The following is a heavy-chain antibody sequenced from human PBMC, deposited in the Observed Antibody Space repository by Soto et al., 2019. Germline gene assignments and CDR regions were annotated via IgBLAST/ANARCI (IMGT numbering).Heavy chain of an antibody. CDR3: TRTLASAFDI. CDR1: GDSVSSNSAA. Sequence: SQTLSLTSAISGDSVSSNSAAWNWIRQSPSRGLEWLGRTYYRSKWYNDYALSVKSRITVDPDTSKNQFSLQLDSVTPEDAAVYYCTRTLASAFDIWGQGTMVTVSS. V-gene: IGHV6-1*01. J-gene: IGHJ3*02. CDR2: TYYRSKWYN.